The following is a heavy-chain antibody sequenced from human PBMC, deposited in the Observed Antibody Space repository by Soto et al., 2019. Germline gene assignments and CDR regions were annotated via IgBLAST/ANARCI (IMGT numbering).Heavy chain of an antibody. CDR3: ASGGIVKPPAFPFDY. J-gene: IGHJ4*02. V-gene: IGHV3-74*01. CDR1: GFTFSSYW. Sequence: GGSLRLSCAASGFTFSSYWMHWVRQAPGKGLVWVSRIENDGSTTTYADSVKGRFTVSRDNAKNTLYLQMSSLRAEDTAVYYCASGGIVKPPAFPFDYWGQGTLVTVSS. CDR2: IENDGSTT. D-gene: IGHD2-2*01.